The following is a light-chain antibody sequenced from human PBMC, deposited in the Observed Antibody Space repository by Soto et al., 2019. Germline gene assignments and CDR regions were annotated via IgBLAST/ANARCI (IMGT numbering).Light chain of an antibody. J-gene: IGKJ1*01. CDR1: QSISDT. V-gene: IGKV3-15*01. Sequence: EIVMTQSPATLSVSPGGRATLSCRASQSISDTLAWYQQKPGQAPRLLIYGASKRATGFPARFSGSGSGTDFTLTISSLQSEDFAVYYCQQNNNCPWTFGQGTKVEIK. CDR2: GAS. CDR3: QQNNNCPWT.